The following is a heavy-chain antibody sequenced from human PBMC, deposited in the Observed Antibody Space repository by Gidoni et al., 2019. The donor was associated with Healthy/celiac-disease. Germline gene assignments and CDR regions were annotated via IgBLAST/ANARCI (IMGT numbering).Heavy chain of an antibody. Sequence: QVQLQESGPGLVKPSQTLSRTCTVSGGSISSGDYYGRRSRQPHGKGLEWIGYIYYSGSTYYNPSLKSRVTISVDTSKNQFSLKLSSVTAADTAVYYCATAEGDNDYGDHGVGYYGMDVWGHGTTVTVSS. CDR2: IYYSGST. D-gene: IGHD4-17*01. CDR1: GGSISSGDYY. CDR3: ATAEGDNDYGDHGVGYYGMDV. J-gene: IGHJ6*02. V-gene: IGHV4-30-4*01.